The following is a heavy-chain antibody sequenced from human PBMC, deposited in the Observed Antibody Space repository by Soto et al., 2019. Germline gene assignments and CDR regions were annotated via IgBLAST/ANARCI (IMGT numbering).Heavy chain of an antibody. CDR1: GGSISNYY. J-gene: IGHJ4*02. CDR2: IYSSGST. Sequence: SQPQSLTCTVSGGSISNYYWNWIRQSPGKGLEWIGYIYSSGSTHYNPSLQNRVTISIDTSKNQVSLKVNSVTAADTAVYYCARDHPHSYGVYNFDYWGQGTPVTVS. V-gene: IGHV4-59*01. CDR3: ARDHPHSYGVYNFDY. D-gene: IGHD5-18*01.